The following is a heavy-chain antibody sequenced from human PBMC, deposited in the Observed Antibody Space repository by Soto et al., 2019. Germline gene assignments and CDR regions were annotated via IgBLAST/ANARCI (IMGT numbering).Heavy chain of an antibody. CDR2: IDWDDEK. CDR3: ARTTNTGTDY. CDR1: GFSLTSNEMR. D-gene: IGHD1-1*01. Sequence: SGPTLVNPTQTLTLTCTFSGFSLTSNEMRVTWIRQPPGKALEWLARIDWDDEKFYSSSLRTRLTISKDSSKNQVVLTMTDMDPVDTATYYCARTTNTGTDYWGQGTLGTVSS. V-gene: IGHV2-70*04. J-gene: IGHJ4*02.